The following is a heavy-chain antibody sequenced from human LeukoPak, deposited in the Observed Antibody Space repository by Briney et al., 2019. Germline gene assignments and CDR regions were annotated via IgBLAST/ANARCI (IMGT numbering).Heavy chain of an antibody. Sequence: PSETLSLTCTVSGGSISSYYWSWIRQPPGKGLEWIGYIYYSGSTNYNPSLKRRVTISVDTSKNQFSLKLSSVTAADTAVYYCARVSVTTVTTRGVFDYWGQGTLVTVSS. V-gene: IGHV4-59*08. CDR2: IYYSGST. CDR3: ARVSVTTVTTRGVFDY. CDR1: GGSISSYY. J-gene: IGHJ4*02. D-gene: IGHD4-17*01.